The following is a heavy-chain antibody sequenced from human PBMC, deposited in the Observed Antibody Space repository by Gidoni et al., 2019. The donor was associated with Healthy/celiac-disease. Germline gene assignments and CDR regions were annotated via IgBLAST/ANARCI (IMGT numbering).Heavy chain of an antibody. CDR1: GGSISSSSYY. D-gene: IGHD2-15*01. J-gene: IGHJ5*02. V-gene: IGHV4-39*01. Sequence: HLQLQESGPGLVKPSETLSLTCTVSGGSISSSSYYWGWIRQPPGKGLEWIGSIYYSGSNYYNPSLKSRVTISVDTSKNQFSLKLSSVTAADTAVYYCARRPDCSGGSCYLRNWFDPWGQGTLVTVSS. CDR2: IYYSGSN. CDR3: ARRPDCSGGSCYLRNWFDP.